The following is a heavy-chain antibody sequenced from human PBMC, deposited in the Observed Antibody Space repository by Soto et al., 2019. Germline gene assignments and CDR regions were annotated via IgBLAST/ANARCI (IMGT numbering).Heavy chain of an antibody. CDR1: GFTFSSYA. Sequence: PGGSLRLSCAASGFTFSSYAMSWVRQAPGKGLEWVSAISGSGGSTYYADSVKGRFTISRDNSKNTLYLQMNSLRAEDTAVYYCAKTIYDFWSPYVGYYGMDVWGQGTTVTVSS. CDR2: ISGSGGST. V-gene: IGHV3-23*01. CDR3: AKTIYDFWSPYVGYYGMDV. D-gene: IGHD3-3*01. J-gene: IGHJ6*02.